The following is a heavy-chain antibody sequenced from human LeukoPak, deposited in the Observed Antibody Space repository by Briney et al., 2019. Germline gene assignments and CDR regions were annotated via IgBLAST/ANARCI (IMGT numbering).Heavy chain of an antibody. CDR1: GFTFDDYA. CDR3: AKANSRDNWFDP. J-gene: IGHJ5*02. V-gene: IGHV3-9*01. Sequence: PGGSLRLSCAASGFTFDDYAMHWVRQAPGQGLEWVSGISWNSGSIGYADSVKGRFTISRDNAKNSLYLQMNSLRAEDTAFYYCAKANSRDNWFDPWGQGTLVTVSS. D-gene: IGHD6-13*01. CDR2: ISWNSGSI.